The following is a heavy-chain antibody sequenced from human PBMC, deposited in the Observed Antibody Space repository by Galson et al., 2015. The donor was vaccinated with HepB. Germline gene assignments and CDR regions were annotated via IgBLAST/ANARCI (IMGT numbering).Heavy chain of an antibody. CDR2: ISSSSSYI. CDR1: GFTFSSYS. J-gene: IGHJ6*03. CDR3: ARGITMVQGVILLPWDMDV. V-gene: IGHV3-21*01. Sequence: SLRLSCAASGFTFSSYSMNWVRQAPGKGLEWVSSISSSSSYIYYADSVKGRFTISRDNAKNSLYLQMNSLRAEDTAVYYCARGITMVQGVILLPWDMDVWGKGTTVTVSS. D-gene: IGHD3-10*01.